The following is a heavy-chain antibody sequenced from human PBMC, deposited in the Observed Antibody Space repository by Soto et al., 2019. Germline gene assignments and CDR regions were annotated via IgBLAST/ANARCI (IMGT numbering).Heavy chain of an antibody. CDR1: GFTFSGSA. D-gene: IGHD1-26*01. J-gene: IGHJ6*02. CDR3: TSEKDSGSYSYYYYYYGMDV. Sequence: PGGSLRLSCAASGFTFSGSAMHWVRQASGKGLEWVGRIRSKANSYATAYAASVKGRFTISRDDSKNTAYLQMNSLKTEDTAVYYRTSEKDSGSYSYYYYYYGMDVWGQGTTVTVSS. V-gene: IGHV3-73*01. CDR2: IRSKANSYAT.